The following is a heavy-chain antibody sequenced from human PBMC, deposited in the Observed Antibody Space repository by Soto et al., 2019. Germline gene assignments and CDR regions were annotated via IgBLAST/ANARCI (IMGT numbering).Heavy chain of an antibody. CDR2: IDPSESDT. CDR1: GYIFTNYW. Sequence: GEPLNISCEGSGYIFTNYWISWVRQKPGKGLEWMGRIDPSESDTNYSPSFQGHVTISVDKSITTAFLQWNSLKASDTAIYYCARPYDSSGVDVWGQGTTVTVSS. V-gene: IGHV5-10-1*01. CDR3: ARPYDSSGVDV. J-gene: IGHJ6*02. D-gene: IGHD3-22*01.